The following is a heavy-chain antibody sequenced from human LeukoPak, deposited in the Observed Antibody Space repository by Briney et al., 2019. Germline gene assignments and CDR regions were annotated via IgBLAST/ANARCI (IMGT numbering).Heavy chain of an antibody. V-gene: IGHV1-2*02. J-gene: IGHJ4*02. Sequence: ASVKVSCKASGYTFTGYYIHWVRQAPGQGLEWMGWINPNSGGTNYAQKFQGRVTMTRDTSISTAYMELSRLRSDDTAVYYCVRDPHADIYGWFLDFWGQGTLVTASS. CDR3: VRDPHADIYGWFLDF. CDR1: GYTFTGYY. D-gene: IGHD2-15*01. CDR2: INPNSGGT.